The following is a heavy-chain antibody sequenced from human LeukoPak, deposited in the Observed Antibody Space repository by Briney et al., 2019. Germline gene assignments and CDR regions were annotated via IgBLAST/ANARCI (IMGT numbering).Heavy chain of an antibody. V-gene: IGHV4-34*01. Sequence: ASETLSLTCAVYGGSFSGYYWSWIRQPPGKGLEWIGEINHSGSTNYNPSLKSRVTISVDTSKNQFSLKLSSVTAADTAVYYCAREAPSGGSYYDFVYWGQGTLVTVSS. CDR1: GGSFSGYY. D-gene: IGHD1-26*01. CDR3: AREAPSGGSYYDFVY. CDR2: INHSGST. J-gene: IGHJ4*02.